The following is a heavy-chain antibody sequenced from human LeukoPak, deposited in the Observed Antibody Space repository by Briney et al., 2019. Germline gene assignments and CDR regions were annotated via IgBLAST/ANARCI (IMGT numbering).Heavy chain of an antibody. V-gene: IGHV4-39*07. CDR1: GGSISSSSYY. D-gene: IGHD2-15*01. Sequence: SETLSLTCTVSGGSISSSSYYWGWIRQPPGKGLEWIGSIYYSGSTYYNPSLKSRVTISVDTSKNQFSLKLSSVTAADTAVYYCARAVDIVAVVAENWFDPWGQGTLVTVSS. CDR3: ARAVDIVAVVAENWFDP. CDR2: IYYSGST. J-gene: IGHJ5*02.